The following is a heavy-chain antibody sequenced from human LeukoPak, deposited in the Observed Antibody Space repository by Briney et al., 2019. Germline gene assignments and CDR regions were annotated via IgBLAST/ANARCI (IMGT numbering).Heavy chain of an antibody. Sequence: PGGSLRLSCAASGFTFSSYGMHWVRQAPGKGLEWVAVIWYDGSNKYYADSVKGRFTISRDNSKNTLYLQMNSLRAEDTAVYYCAKILTGVSTGDAFDIWGQGTLVTVSS. D-gene: IGHD5/OR15-5a*01. CDR2: IWYDGSNK. J-gene: IGHJ3*02. V-gene: IGHV3-33*06. CDR3: AKILTGVSTGDAFDI. CDR1: GFTFSSYG.